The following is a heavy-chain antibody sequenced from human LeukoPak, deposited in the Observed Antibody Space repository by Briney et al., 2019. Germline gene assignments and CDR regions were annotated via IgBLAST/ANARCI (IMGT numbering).Heavy chain of an antibody. CDR2: IFHSGST. Sequence: SETLSLTCTVSSGSISTYYWSWIRQSPGKGLEWMGYIFHSGSTTYNPSLSSRLTISVDTSKNQFSLELRSVTAADTAVYYCATHTFWSGYRYGGQGTLVTVSS. V-gene: IGHV4-59*12. J-gene: IGHJ4*02. CDR3: ATHTFWSGYRY. CDR1: SGSISTYY. D-gene: IGHD3-3*01.